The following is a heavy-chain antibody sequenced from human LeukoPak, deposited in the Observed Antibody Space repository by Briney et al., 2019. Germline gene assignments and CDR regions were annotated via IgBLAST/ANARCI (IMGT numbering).Heavy chain of an antibody. V-gene: IGHV4-30-2*01. J-gene: IGHJ3*02. CDR1: GGSISSGGYY. CDR2: IYHSGST. Sequence: PSQTLSLTCTVSGGSISSGGYYWSWIRQPPGKGLEWIGYIYHSGSTYYNPSLKSRVTISVDRSKNQFSLKLSSVTAADTAVYYCARDIAAADKGDAFDIWGQGTMVTVSS. D-gene: IGHD6-13*01. CDR3: ARDIAAADKGDAFDI.